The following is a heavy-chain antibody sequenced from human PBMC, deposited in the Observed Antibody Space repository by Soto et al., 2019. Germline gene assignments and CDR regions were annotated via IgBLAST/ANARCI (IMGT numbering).Heavy chain of an antibody. CDR1: GGSISSYS. CDR2: IYHSGST. V-gene: IGHV4-38-2*02. Sequence: SETLSLTCTVSGGSISSYSWGWIRQPPGKGLEWIGSIYHSGSTYYNPSLKSRVTISVDTSKNQFSLKVSSVTAADTAVYYCARASGTTVTTNFDYWGQGTLVTVSS. D-gene: IGHD4-17*01. CDR3: ARASGTTVTTNFDY. J-gene: IGHJ4*02.